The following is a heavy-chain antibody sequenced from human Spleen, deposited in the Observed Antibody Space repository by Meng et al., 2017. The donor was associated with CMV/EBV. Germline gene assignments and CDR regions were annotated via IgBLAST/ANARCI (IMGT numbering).Heavy chain of an antibody. V-gene: IGHV4-4*02. CDR2: IYHSGST. Sequence: SMKPPYWWSWVRQPPGKGLEWIGEIYHSGSTNYSPSLKSRVTMSVGKSKNQFSLRLTSVTAADTAVYYCVRGAPYTSGQVERYSFDYWGQGTLVTVSS. CDR1: SMKPPYW. D-gene: IGHD5-18*01. J-gene: IGHJ4*02. CDR3: VRGAPYTSGQVERYSFDY.